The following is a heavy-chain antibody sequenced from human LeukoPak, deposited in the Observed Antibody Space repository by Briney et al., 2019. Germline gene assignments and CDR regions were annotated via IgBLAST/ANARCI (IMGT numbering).Heavy chain of an antibody. CDR2: INWNGGST. CDR1: GFTFDDYG. CDR3: ARDSTEHYFYGMDV. Sequence: GGSLRLSCAASGFTFDDYGMSWVRQAPGKGLEWVSGINWNGGSTSYADSVKGRFTISRDNAKNSLYLQMNSLRVEDTALYHCARDSTEHYFYGMDVWGQGTTVTVSS. D-gene: IGHD3-3*02. V-gene: IGHV3-20*01. J-gene: IGHJ6*02.